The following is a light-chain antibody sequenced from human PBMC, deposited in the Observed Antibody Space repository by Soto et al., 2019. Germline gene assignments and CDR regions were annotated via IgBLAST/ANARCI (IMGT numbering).Light chain of an antibody. Sequence: EIVLTQSPATLSLSPGESATLSCRASQTVGSYLAWYQQKPGQAPRLLIYDASNRATGIPARFSGSGSGTDFTLTISSLEPEDFAVYYCQQRSDWPRTFGPGTKVEIK. CDR2: DAS. J-gene: IGKJ1*01. V-gene: IGKV3-11*01. CDR3: QQRSDWPRT. CDR1: QTVGSY.